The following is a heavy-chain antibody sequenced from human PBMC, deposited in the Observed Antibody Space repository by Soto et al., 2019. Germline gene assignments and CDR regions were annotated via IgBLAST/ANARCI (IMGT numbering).Heavy chain of an antibody. V-gene: IGHV3-13*05. CDR1: GFTLSAYD. CDR3: ARAYSGRLPRRADYYYAMDV. Sequence: VGSLRLSCAASGFTLSAYDMHWVRQAEGKGLEWVSALGAADDPYYLVSVKGRFTISRENAKNSLYLQMNNLRAGDTAVYYCARAYSGRLPRRADYYYAMDVWGQGTTVTVSS. J-gene: IGHJ6*02. D-gene: IGHD2-15*01. CDR2: LGAADDP.